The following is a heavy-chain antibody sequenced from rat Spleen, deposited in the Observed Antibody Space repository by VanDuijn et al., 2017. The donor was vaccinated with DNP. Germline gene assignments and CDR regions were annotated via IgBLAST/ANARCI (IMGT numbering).Heavy chain of an antibody. Sequence: EVQLVESGGGLVQPGRSLKLSCAASGFTFSDYNMAWVRQAPKRGLEWVATISDDGSSIYYRDSVKGRFTVSRDNARSTLYLQMDSLRSEDTATYYCVRWSSGHFDYWGQGVMVPVSS. V-gene: IGHV5-7*01. CDR2: ISDDGSSI. J-gene: IGHJ2*01. CDR1: GFTFSDYN. CDR3: VRWSSGHFDY. D-gene: IGHD4-3*01.